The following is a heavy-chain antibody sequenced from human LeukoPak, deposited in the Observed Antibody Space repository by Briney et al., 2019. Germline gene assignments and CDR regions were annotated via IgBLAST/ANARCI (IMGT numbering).Heavy chain of an antibody. CDR2: IKSKTDGGTT. CDR3: TTCGYDRCGAFDI. J-gene: IGHJ3*02. D-gene: IGHD5-12*01. V-gene: IGHV3-15*01. Sequence: GGSLRLSCAVSEFPFTRAWMTWVREAPGKGLGWGGRIKSKTDGGTTDYAAPVKGRFSISRDDSMNTLYLQMNSLEAEDTAMYYCTTCGYDRCGAFDIWGQGTVVTVSS. CDR1: EFPFTRAW.